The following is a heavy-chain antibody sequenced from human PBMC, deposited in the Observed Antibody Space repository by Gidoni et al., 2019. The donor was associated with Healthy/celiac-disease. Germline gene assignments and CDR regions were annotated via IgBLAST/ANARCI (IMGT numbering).Heavy chain of an antibody. CDR2: IRSKAYGGTT. CDR1: GFTFGDYA. J-gene: IGHJ5*02. Sequence: EVQLVESGGGLVKPGRSLRLSCTASGFTFGDYAMSWFRQAPGKGLVWVGFIRSKAYGGTTEYAASVKGRFTISRDDSKSIAYLQMNSLKTEDTAVYYCTRVVEVVAARYNWFDPWGQGTLVTVSS. D-gene: IGHD2-15*01. V-gene: IGHV3-49*05. CDR3: TRVVEVVAARYNWFDP.